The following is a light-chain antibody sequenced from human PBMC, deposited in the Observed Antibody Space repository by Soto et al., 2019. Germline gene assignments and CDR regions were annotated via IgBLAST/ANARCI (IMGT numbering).Light chain of an antibody. Sequence: SQLTPSPSSLSASVGDRVTITCRASQDISSYLAWYQQEPGKAPKLLIYAASTLQSGVPSRFSGSGSGTDFTLTISSLQPEDFATYYCQQYNAYPWTFGQGTKVDI. J-gene: IGKJ1*01. CDR1: QDISSY. CDR2: AAS. CDR3: QQYNAYPWT. V-gene: IGKV1-9*01.